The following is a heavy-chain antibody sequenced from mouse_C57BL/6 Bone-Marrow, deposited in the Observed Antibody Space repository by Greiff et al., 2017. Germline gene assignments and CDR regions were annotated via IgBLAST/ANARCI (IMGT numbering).Heavy chain of an antibody. CDR1: GYTFTSYW. D-gene: IGHD1-1*01. Sequence: QVQLQQSGAELVKPGASVKLSCKASGYTFTSYWMQWVKQRPGQGLEWIGEIDPSDSYTNYNQKFKGKATLTVDTSSSTAYMQLSSLTSEDSAVYYCARSDYYGSSSYWGQGTSVTVSS. V-gene: IGHV1-50*01. J-gene: IGHJ4*01. CDR2: IDPSDSYT. CDR3: ARSDYYGSSSY.